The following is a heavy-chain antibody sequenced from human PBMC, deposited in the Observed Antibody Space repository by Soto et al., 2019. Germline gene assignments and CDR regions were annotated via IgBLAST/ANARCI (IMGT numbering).Heavy chain of an antibody. V-gene: IGHV3-74*01. D-gene: IGHD6-13*01. CDR2: INSDGRNI. J-gene: IGHJ3*02. Sequence: EVQLVESGGGLIQPGGSLRLSCAASGFTFGTYWMHWVRQVPGKGLVWVSRINSDGRNIDYADSVKGRFTISRDNAKSTLYLQMNSLRPEDTAVYFFARVWYAPPPGPPNDAFDIWGQGTMVTVSS. CDR3: ARVWYAPPPGPPNDAFDI. CDR1: GFTFGTYW.